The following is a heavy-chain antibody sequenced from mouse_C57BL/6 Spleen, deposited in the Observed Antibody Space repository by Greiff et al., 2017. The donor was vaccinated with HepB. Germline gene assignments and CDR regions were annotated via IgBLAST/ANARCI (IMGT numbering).Heavy chain of an antibody. Sequence: QVQLKESGPGLVAPSQSLSITCTVSGFSLTSYGVHWVRQPPGKGLEWLVVIWSDGSTTYNSALKSRLSISKDNSKSQVFLKMNSLQTDDTAMYYCARQSPDGYYAFGYYAMDYWGQGTSVTVSS. V-gene: IGHV2-6-1*01. CDR3: ARQSPDGYYAFGYYAMDY. CDR2: IWSDGST. D-gene: IGHD2-3*01. J-gene: IGHJ4*01. CDR1: GFSLTSYG.